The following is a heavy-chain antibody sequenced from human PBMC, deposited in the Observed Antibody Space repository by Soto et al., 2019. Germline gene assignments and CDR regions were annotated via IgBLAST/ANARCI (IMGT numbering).Heavy chain of an antibody. CDR1: GFTVSSNY. Sequence: EVQLVESGGGLIQPGGSLRLSCAASGFTVSSNYMSWVRQAPGKGLEWVSVIYSGGSTYYADSVKGRFTISRDNSKNPPYLQMNSLGAEDTAVYYCARDRVESGYPEYFQHWGQGTLVTVSS. V-gene: IGHV3-53*01. D-gene: IGHD3-22*01. J-gene: IGHJ1*01. CDR3: ARDRVESGYPEYFQH. CDR2: IYSGGST.